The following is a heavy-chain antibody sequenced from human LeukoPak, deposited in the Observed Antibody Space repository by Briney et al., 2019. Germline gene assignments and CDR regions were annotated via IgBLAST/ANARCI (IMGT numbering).Heavy chain of an antibody. Sequence: GGSLRLSCAASGFSFSNYAMGWVRQAPGKGLEWVSSISSSSSYIYYADSVKGRFTISRDNAKNSLYLQMNSLRAEDTAVYYCARDLRDWGSVGYWGQGTLVTVSS. CDR2: ISSSSSYI. V-gene: IGHV3-21*01. J-gene: IGHJ4*02. D-gene: IGHD7-27*01. CDR3: ARDLRDWGSVGY. CDR1: GFSFSNYA.